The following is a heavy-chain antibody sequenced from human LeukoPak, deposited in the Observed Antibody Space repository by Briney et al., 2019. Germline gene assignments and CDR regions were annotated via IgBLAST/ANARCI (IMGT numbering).Heavy chain of an antibody. D-gene: IGHD6-19*01. V-gene: IGHV3-20*04. CDR2: INWNGGST. Sequence: GGSLRLSCAASGFTVDDYGMSWVRQAPGKGLEWVSGINWNGGSTGYTDSVKGRFTISRDTAKNSLYLQMNSLRAEDTALYYCARLSGPGSGWTTLDYWGQGTLVTVSS. CDR3: ARLSGPGSGWTTLDY. CDR1: GFTVDDYG. J-gene: IGHJ4*02.